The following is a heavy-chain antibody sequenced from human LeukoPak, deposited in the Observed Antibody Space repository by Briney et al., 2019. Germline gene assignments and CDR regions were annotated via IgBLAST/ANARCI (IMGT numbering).Heavy chain of an antibody. CDR2: IYSGGST. CDR3: ARDPMTRGYPDY. D-gene: IGHD3-22*01. V-gene: IGHV3-66*01. CDR1: GFTVSSNY. J-gene: IGHJ4*02. Sequence: GGSLRLSCAASGFTVSSNYMSWVRQAPGKGLEWVSVIYSGGSTYYADSVKGRFTISRDNSKNPLYLQMNSLSAEETPVYSCARDPMTRGYPDYWGQGTLVTVSS.